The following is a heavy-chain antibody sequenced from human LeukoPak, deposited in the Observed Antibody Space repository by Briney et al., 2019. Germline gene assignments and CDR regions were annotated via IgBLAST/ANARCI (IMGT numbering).Heavy chain of an antibody. V-gene: IGHV4-34*01. D-gene: IGHD3-16*02. CDR1: GGSFSGYY. CDR3: ARGSYDYVWGSYRPPDFDY. CDR2: INHSGST. J-gene: IGHJ4*02. Sequence: SETLSLTCAVYGGSFSGYYWSWIRQPPGKGLEWIGEINHSGSTNYNPSLKSRVTISVDTSKNQLSLKLSSVTAADTAVYYCARGSYDYVWGSYRPPDFDYWGQGTLVTVSS.